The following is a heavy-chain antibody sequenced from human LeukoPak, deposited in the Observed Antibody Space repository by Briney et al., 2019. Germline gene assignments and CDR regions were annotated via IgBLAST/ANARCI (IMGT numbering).Heavy chain of an antibody. V-gene: IGHV1-18*01. J-gene: IGHJ6*02. Sequence: ASVKVSCKASGYTFTSYGISWVRQAPGQGLEWMGWISAYNGNTNYAQKLKGRVTMTTDTSTSTAYMELRSLRSDDTAVYYCAKDSSGYYYYGMDVWGQGTTVTVSS. CDR2: ISAYNGNT. D-gene: IGHD3-22*01. CDR3: AKDSSGYYYYGMDV. CDR1: GYTFTSYG.